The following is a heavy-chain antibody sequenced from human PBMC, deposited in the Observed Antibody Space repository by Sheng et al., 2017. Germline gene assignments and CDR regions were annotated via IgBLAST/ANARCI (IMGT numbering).Heavy chain of an antibody. J-gene: IGHJ2*01. V-gene: IGHV4-59*01. Sequence: QVQLQESGPGLVKPSETLSLTCTVSGGSISSYYWSWIRQPPGKGLEWIGYIYYSGSTNYNPSLKSRVTISVDTSKNQFSLKLSSVTAADTAVYYCARGSAGVLFDLWAVAPWSLSPQ. CDR1: GGSISSYY. CDR2: IYYSGST. D-gene: IGHD3-10*01. CDR3: ARGSAGVLFDL.